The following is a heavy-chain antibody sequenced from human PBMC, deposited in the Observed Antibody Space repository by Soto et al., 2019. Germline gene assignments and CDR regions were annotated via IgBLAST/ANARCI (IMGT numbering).Heavy chain of an antibody. J-gene: IGHJ4*02. V-gene: IGHV1-69*13. CDR2: IIPIFGTA. CDR3: ARGPFGSVGATPGYFDY. D-gene: IGHD1-26*01. CDR1: GGTFSSYA. Sequence: GASVKVSCKASGGTFSSYAISWVRQAPGQGLEWVGGIIPIFGTANYAQKFQGRVTITADESTSTAYMELSSLRSEDTAVYYCARGPFGSVGATPGYFDYWGQGTLVTVSS.